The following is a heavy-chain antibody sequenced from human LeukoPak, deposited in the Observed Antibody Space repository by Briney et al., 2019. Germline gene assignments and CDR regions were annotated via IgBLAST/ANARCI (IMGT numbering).Heavy chain of an antibody. CDR3: ARQTTVATDC. Sequence: SGGSLRLSCAASGFAFSNYGMHWVRQAPGKGLEWVALIWFDGSNKYYADSVKSRFTISRDNSNNTLYLQMNSLRVEDTALYYCARQTTVATDCWGQGTLVTVSS. J-gene: IGHJ4*02. CDR1: GFAFSNYG. CDR2: IWFDGSNK. V-gene: IGHV3-33*01. D-gene: IGHD4-23*01.